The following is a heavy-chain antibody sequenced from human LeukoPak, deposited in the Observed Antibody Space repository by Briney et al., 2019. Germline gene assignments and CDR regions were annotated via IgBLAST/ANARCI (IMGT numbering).Heavy chain of an antibody. CDR1: GFTFSPYA. CDR3: AKDVVKGLPPRFLDS. CDR2: ISGSATST. J-gene: IGHJ4*02. D-gene: IGHD2-21*02. V-gene: IGHV3-23*01. Sequence: PGGSLRLSCAASGFTFSPYAMSWVRQAPGKGLEWVSAISGSATSTYYADSVQGRFTISRDNSKNPLYLQMNRLTHEDTASYYCAKDVVKGLPPRFLDSWGQGTLVTASS.